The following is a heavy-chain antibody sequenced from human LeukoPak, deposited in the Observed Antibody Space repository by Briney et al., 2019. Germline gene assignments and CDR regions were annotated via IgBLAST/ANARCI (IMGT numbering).Heavy chain of an antibody. CDR3: ASGYWDGYNWDYFDY. CDR2: SYYSGST. J-gene: IGHJ4*02. CDR1: GASISIYY. Sequence: SETLSLTCTLSGASISIYYWCWMRHPPGKGLEWIGHSYYSGSTNYNPSLKSRVTISVDTSKNQFSLKLSAVTAADTAVYCCASGYWDGYNWDYFDYWGQGTLVTVSS. V-gene: IGHV4-59*01. D-gene: IGHD5-24*01.